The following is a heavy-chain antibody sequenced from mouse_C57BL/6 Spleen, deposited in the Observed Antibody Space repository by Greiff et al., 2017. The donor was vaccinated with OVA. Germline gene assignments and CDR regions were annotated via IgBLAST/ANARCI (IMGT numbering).Heavy chain of an antibody. CDR1: GYSFTDYN. J-gene: IGHJ3*01. CDR3: ARSDYSNFSWFAY. Sequence: VQLKESGPELVKPGASVKISCKASGYSFTDYNMNWVKQSNGKSLEWIGVINPNYGTTSYNQKFKGKATLTVDQSSSTAYMQLNSLTSEDSAVYYCARSDYSNFSWFAYWGQGTLVTVSA. V-gene: IGHV1-39*01. D-gene: IGHD2-5*01. CDR2: INPNYGTT.